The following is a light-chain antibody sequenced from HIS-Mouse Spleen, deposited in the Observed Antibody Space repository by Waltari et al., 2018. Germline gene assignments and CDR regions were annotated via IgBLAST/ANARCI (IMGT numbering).Light chain of an antibody. CDR1: SSDVGSYNL. J-gene: IGLJ3*02. CDR3: CSYAGSSTWV. V-gene: IGLV2-23*01. Sequence: QSALTQPASVSGSPGQSITISCTGTSSDVGSYNLVSWYQQHPGKAPNLMIYEGSKRPSGVSTRFSGSKSGNTASLTISVLQAEDEADYYCCSYAGSSTWVFGGWTKLTVL. CDR2: EGS.